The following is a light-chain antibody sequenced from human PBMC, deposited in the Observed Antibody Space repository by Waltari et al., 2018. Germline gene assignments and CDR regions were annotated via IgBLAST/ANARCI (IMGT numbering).Light chain of an antibody. CDR3: QAWDSSTVV. CDR2: QDS. V-gene: IGLV3-1*01. J-gene: IGLJ2*01. Sequence: SYELTPPPSVSVSPGQTASITCYGDKLGDNYSYWYQQRPGQSPVLVISQDSQRPSAIPERFSGSNSGNTATLTISGTQAMDEADYYCQAWDSSTVVFGGGTKLAVL. CDR1: KLGDNY.